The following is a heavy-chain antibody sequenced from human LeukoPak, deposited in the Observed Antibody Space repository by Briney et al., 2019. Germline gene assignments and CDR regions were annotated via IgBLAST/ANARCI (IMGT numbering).Heavy chain of an antibody. D-gene: IGHD6-13*01. CDR1: GGSISSSSYY. CDR3: ARDVRVAAASRGGFDP. Sequence: SSETLSLTCTVSGGSISSSSYYWGWIRQPPGKGLEWIGSIYYSGSTYYNPSFKSRVTISVDTSKNQFSLKLSSVTAADTAVYYCARDVRVAAASRGGFDPWGQGTLVTVSS. CDR2: IYYSGST. J-gene: IGHJ5*02. V-gene: IGHV4-39*07.